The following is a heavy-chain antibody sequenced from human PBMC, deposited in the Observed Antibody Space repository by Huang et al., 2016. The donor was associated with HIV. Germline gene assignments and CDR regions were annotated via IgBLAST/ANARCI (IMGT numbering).Heavy chain of an antibody. CDR3: ARSAYGDLDY. Sequence: QVHLVQSGAEVKKPGASVKVSCKASGYTFTNYEINWVGQAPGRGREWMGWMNPNTGNTGVAQSFQGRVTMTRKTSITTAYMELTSLTSEDTAVYYCARSAYGDLDYWGLGTLVIVSS. CDR2: MNPNTGNT. J-gene: IGHJ4*02. CDR1: GYTFTNYE. V-gene: IGHV1-8*02. D-gene: IGHD4-17*01.